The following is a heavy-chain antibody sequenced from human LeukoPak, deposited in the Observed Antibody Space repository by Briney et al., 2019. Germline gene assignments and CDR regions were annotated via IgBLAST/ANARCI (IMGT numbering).Heavy chain of an antibody. J-gene: IGHJ6*04. CDR1: GFTVSSNY. D-gene: IGHD3-10*02. Sequence: PGGSLRLSCAASGFTVSSNYMSWVRQARGKGLEWVSYISSSGSTIYYADSVKGRFTISRDNAKNSLYLQMNSLRAEDTAVYYCAELGITMIGGVWGKGTTVTISS. V-gene: IGHV3-11*04. CDR2: ISSSGSTI. CDR3: AELGITMIGGV.